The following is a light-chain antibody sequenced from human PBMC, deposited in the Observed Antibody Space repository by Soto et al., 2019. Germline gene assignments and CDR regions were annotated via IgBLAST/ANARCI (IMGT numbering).Light chain of an antibody. CDR3: SSHTSVKTRV. Sequence: QSVLTQPAPVSGSPGQSIATSCTGTSSDVGTYDYVSWYQQYPDKAPKLIIYEVTQRPSGVSNRFSGSKSGNTASLTISGLQAEDEADYYCSSHTSVKTRVFGTGTKVTVL. CDR1: SSDVGTYDY. CDR2: EVT. J-gene: IGLJ1*01. V-gene: IGLV2-14*01.